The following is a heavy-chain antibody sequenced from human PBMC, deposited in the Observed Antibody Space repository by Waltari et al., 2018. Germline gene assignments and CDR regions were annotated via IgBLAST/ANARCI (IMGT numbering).Heavy chain of an antibody. D-gene: IGHD1-26*01. CDR2: IIPIYGTP. Sequence: QVHLVQSGAEVRKPGSSVKVSCEASGGIFGTYAIAWVRQAPGQGLEWMAGIIPIYGTPNYAQKFQGRVNVAADELTRTAYMELSSLRSDDTAIYYCAKRIVGGPFDVWGQGTMVTVSS. CDR1: GGIFGTYA. V-gene: IGHV1-69*12. CDR3: AKRIVGGPFDV. J-gene: IGHJ3*01.